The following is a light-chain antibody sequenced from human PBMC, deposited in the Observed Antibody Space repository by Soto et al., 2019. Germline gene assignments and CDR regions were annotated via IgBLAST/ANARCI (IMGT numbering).Light chain of an antibody. Sequence: DIVFAQSPATLSVSPGERATLSCRASQSVSSNLAWYQQKPGQAPRLLIYGASTRATGIPARFSGSGSGTEFTLTISSLQSEDFAVYYCQQYNNWPPITFGQGTRLEIK. V-gene: IGKV3-15*01. J-gene: IGKJ5*01. CDR1: QSVSSN. CDR2: GAS. CDR3: QQYNNWPPIT.